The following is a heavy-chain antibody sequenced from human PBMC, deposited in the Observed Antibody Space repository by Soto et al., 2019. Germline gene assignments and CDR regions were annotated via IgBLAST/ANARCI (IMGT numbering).Heavy chain of an antibody. Sequence: PSETLSLTCTVSGGSISSGDYYWSWIRQPPGKGLEWIGYIYYSGSTYYNPSLKSRVTISVDTSKNQFSLKLSSVTAADTAVYYCARNVDIVAIGLLANWFDPWGQGTLVTVSS. CDR2: IYYSGST. CDR1: GGSISSGDYY. D-gene: IGHD5-12*01. V-gene: IGHV4-30-4*01. J-gene: IGHJ5*02. CDR3: ARNVDIVAIGLLANWFDP.